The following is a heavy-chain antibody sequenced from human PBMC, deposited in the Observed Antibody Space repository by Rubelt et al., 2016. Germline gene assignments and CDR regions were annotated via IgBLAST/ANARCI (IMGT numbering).Heavy chain of an antibody. V-gene: IGHV3-23*01. J-gene: IGHJ5*02. D-gene: IGHD1-7*01. CDR1: GFSFSTFA. CDR3: AKDAGTTPSNWFDP. CDR2: ISGGGGTT. Sequence: EVKLLESGGGLVQPGGSLRLSCAASGFSFSTFAMSWVRQAPGKGLEWVSSISGGGGTTNYADSVKGRFSISRDNSKNTLLLQMNSLRAEDTAVYYCAKDAGTTPSNWFDPWGQGTLVTVSS.